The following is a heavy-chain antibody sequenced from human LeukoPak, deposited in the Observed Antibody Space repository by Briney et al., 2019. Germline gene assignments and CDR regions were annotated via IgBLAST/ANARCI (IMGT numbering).Heavy chain of an antibody. D-gene: IGHD3/OR15-3a*01. CDR2: ISYDGSNK. Sequence: GGSLRLSCAASGFTFSSYGMHWVRQAPGKGLEWVAVISYDGSNKYYADSVKGRFTISRDNSKNTLYLQMNSLRAEDTAVYYCARRRRFVDPFDYWGQGTLVAVSS. CDR1: GFTFSSYG. CDR3: ARRRRFVDPFDY. J-gene: IGHJ4*02. V-gene: IGHV3-30*03.